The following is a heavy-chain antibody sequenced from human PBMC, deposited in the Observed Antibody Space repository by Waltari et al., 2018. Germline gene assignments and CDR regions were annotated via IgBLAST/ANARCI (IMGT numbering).Heavy chain of an antibody. CDR1: GFSLSTSGVG. V-gene: IGHV2-5*02. CDR2: IYWDDDK. CDR3: AHSPGYSSSFPDDLFDY. D-gene: IGHD6-13*01. J-gene: IGHJ4*02. Sequence: QITLKESGPTLVKPTQTLTLTCTFSGFSLSTSGVGVGWIRQPPGKALEWLALIYWDDDKRYSPSLKSRLTITKDTSKNQVVLTMTNMDPVDTATYYCAHSPGYSSSFPDDLFDYWGQGTLVTVSS.